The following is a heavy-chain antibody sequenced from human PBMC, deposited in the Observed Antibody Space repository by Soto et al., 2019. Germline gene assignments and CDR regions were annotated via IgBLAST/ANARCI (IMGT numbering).Heavy chain of an antibody. CDR1: GGSISSGDDF. J-gene: IGHJ6*02. CDR3: ARDRAKWKDYYYYGMDV. Sequence: QVQLQESGPGLVKPSQTLSLTCTVSGGSISSGDDFWTWIRQPPGKGLEWIGYIYYSGSTYYNPSPKSRLTMSVDTSKNQVSLNLSSVTAADTAVYYCARDRAKWKDYYYYGMDVWGQGTTVTVSS. D-gene: IGHD1-20*01. CDR2: IYYSGST. V-gene: IGHV4-30-4*01.